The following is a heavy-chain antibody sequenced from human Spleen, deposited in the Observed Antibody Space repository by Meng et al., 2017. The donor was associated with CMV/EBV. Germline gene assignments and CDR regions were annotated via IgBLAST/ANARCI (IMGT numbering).Heavy chain of an antibody. CDR3: ASSTGWRDF. J-gene: IGHJ4*02. Sequence: LSLTCAVYGGSLSGHFWTWIRQHPGKGLEWIGEISPSGSTNYNPSLKSRVTISVDTSKNQFSLELSSVSAADTAVYYCASSTGWRDFWGQGTLVTVSS. D-gene: IGHD6-19*01. CDR1: GGSLSGHF. V-gene: IGHV4-34*01. CDR2: ISPSGST.